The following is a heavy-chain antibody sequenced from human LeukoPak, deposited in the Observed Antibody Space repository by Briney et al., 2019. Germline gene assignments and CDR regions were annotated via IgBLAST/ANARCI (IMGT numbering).Heavy chain of an antibody. CDR1: GYTFTSYG. CDR2: ISAYNGNT. V-gene: IGHV1-18*01. D-gene: IGHD3-10*01. J-gene: IGHJ4*02. CDR3: ARVLSARLLWFGELLSPFDY. Sequence: ASVKVSCKASGYTFTSYGISWVRQAPGQGLEWMGWISAYNGNTNYAQKLQGRVTMTTDTSTSTAYMELGSLRSDDTAVYYCARVLSARLLWFGELLSPFDYWGQGTLVTVSS.